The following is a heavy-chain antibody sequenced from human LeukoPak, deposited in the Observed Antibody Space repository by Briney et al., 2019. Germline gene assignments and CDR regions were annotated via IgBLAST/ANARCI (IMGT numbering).Heavy chain of an antibody. Sequence: NPSETLSLTCTVSGGSISSSSYYWGWIRQPPGKGLEWIGSIYYSGSTYYNPSLKSRVTISVDTSKNQFSLKLSSVTAADTAVYYCASLAAAGTWWGQGTLVTVSS. CDR3: ASLAAAGTW. V-gene: IGHV4-39*07. D-gene: IGHD6-13*01. CDR1: GGSISSSSYY. J-gene: IGHJ4*02. CDR2: IYYSGST.